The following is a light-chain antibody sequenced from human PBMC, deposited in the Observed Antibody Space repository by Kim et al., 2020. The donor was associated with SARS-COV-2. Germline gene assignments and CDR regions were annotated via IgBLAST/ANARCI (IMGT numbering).Light chain of an antibody. J-gene: IGLJ2*01. CDR1: SLRSYY. V-gene: IGLV3-19*01. CDR3: NSRDSNDNVV. Sequence: VALGQTVRITCQGDSLRSYYATWYQQKPGQAPILVIYGKNNRPSGIPDRFSGSSSGNTASLTITGTQAGDEADYYCNSRDSNDNVVFGGGIQLTGL. CDR2: GKN.